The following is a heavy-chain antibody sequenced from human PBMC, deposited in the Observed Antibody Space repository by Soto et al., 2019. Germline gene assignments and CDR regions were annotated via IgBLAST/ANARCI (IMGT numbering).Heavy chain of an antibody. V-gene: IGHV3-30*18. D-gene: IGHD1-7*01. CDR3: AKSNLNWMGSVYDYYIGMAV. J-gene: IGHJ6*02. Sequence: QVQLVESGGGVVQPGRSLRLSCAASGLTFSSYVMPWVRQAPGKGLEWVAVISYDRSNKYYADSVKGRFTISSDNSKNALYLQTNRVRAEDTAVYYSAKSNLNWMGSVYDYYIGMAVWVGGTTVTVT. CDR2: ISYDRSNK. CDR1: GLTFSSYV.